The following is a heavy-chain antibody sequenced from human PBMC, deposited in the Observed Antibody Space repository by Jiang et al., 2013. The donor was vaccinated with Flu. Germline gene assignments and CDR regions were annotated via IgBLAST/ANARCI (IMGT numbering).Heavy chain of an antibody. J-gene: IGHJ4*02. Sequence: SVDTSKNQFSLKLSSVTAADTAVYYCARSWFGELLYFDYWGQGTLVTVSS. V-gene: IGHV4-34*01. D-gene: IGHD3-10*01. CDR3: ARSWFGELLYFDY.